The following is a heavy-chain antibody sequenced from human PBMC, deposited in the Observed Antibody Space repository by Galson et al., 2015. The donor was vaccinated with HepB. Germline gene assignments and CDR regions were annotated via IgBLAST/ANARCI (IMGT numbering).Heavy chain of an antibody. V-gene: IGHV3-53*01. J-gene: IGHJ4*02. Sequence: LRLSCAASGFTVSRNHMSWVRQAPGKGLEWVSVMYSGGITNYADSVKGRFTVSRDNSRNTLYLQMNSLKAEDTAVYYCAREYSSSWYSGLGYWGQGTLVTVSS. CDR1: GFTVSRNH. CDR3: AREYSSSWYSGLGY. D-gene: IGHD6-13*01. CDR2: MYSGGIT.